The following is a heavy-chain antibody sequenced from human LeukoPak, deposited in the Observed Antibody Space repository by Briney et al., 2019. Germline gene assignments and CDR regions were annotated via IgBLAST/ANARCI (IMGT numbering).Heavy chain of an antibody. J-gene: IGHJ4*02. D-gene: IGHD7-27*01. V-gene: IGHV4-59*02. Sequence: SETLSLTCTVSGGSVSDYYWSWLRQSPGKGLEWIGYIYYTGTTYNPSLKSRVTISADTSKSQFSLKLSSVTAADTAVYYCASRKLGNDYWGQGTLVTVSS. CDR1: GGSVSDYY. CDR2: IYYTGT. CDR3: ASRKLGNDY.